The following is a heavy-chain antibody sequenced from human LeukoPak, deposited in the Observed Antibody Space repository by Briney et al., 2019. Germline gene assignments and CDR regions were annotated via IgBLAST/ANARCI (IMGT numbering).Heavy chain of an antibody. J-gene: IGHJ4*02. V-gene: IGHV3-64*04. Sequence: GGSLRLSCAASGFSFNDAWMSWVRQAPGKGLEYVSSISSNGGSTFYADSVKGRFTISRDNSKNTLYLQMNSLRAEDTAVYYCAKDLTPDGLFELDYWGQGTLVTVSS. CDR2: ISSNGGST. D-gene: IGHD3-9*01. CDR3: AKDLTPDGLFELDY. CDR1: GFSFNDAW.